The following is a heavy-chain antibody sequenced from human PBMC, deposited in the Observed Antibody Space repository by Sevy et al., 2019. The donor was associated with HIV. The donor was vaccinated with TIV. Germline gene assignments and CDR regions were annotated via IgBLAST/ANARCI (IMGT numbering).Heavy chain of an antibody. CDR2: IWFDGSNE. J-gene: IGHJ4*02. Sequence: GGSLRLSCAASGFSFSSYGMHWVRQAPGKGLEWLAVIWFDGSNEYYADSVKGRFTISRDIAKNTLYLQMNSLRAEDTAVYYCARDGYSSGWVGSFDYWGQGTLVTVSS. D-gene: IGHD6-19*01. CDR3: ARDGYSSGWVGSFDY. CDR1: GFSFSSYG. V-gene: IGHV3-33*01.